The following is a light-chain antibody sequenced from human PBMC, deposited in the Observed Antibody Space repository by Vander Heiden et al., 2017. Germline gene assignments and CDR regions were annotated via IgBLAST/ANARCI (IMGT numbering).Light chain of an antibody. V-gene: IGKV1-39*01. CDR2: LAS. CDR3: QQSDTSPHT. J-gene: IGKJ2*01. CDR1: QSISTS. Sequence: DIEMTQSPSSLSASVGDRVTITCRASQSISTSLNWYQQKPGKAPKLLMYLASSLQSGVPSRFSGSGSGTDFTLTISRLRPEDFATYYCQQSDTSPHTFGQGTKLEIK.